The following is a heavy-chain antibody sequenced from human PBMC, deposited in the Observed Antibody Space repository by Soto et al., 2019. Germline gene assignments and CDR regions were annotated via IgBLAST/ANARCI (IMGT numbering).Heavy chain of an antibody. V-gene: IGHV1-18*01. CDR2: ISAYNGNT. D-gene: IGHD6-13*01. CDR3: ARDHLKSAAAGTAGGGYYYGMDV. CDR1: GYTFTSYG. J-gene: IGHJ6*02. Sequence: QVQLVQSGAEVKKPGASVKVSCKASGYTFTSYGISWVRQAPGQGLEWMGWISAYNGNTNYAQKLQGRVTMTTDTSTRTAYMELRSLRSDDTAVYYCARDHLKSAAAGTAGGGYYYGMDVWGQGTTVTVSS.